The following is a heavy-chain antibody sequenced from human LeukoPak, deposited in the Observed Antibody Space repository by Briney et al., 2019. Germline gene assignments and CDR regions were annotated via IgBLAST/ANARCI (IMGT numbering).Heavy chain of an antibody. CDR2: INPSGGST. J-gene: IGHJ5*02. CDR3: ARDHLLFRQPPNWFDP. D-gene: IGHD1-14*01. CDR1: GYTFTSYY. V-gene: IGHV1-46*01. Sequence: ASVKVSCKASGYTFTSYYMHWVRQAPGQGLEWMGIINPSGGSTSYAQKFQGRVTMTRDTSTSTVYMELSRLRSDDTAVYYCARDHLLFRQPPNWFDPWGQGTLVTVSS.